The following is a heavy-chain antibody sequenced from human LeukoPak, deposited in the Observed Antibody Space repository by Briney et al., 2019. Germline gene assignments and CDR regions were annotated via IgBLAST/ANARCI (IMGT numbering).Heavy chain of an antibody. D-gene: IGHD3-16*01. J-gene: IGHJ3*02. Sequence: SETLSLTCTVSGGPISSYYWSWIRQPPGKGLEWIGYIYTSGSTNYNPSLKSRVTISVDTSKNQFSLKLSSVTAADTAVYYCARHSPLGGGAFGIWGQGTMVTVSS. CDR1: GGPISSYY. CDR2: IYTSGST. CDR3: ARHSPLGGGAFGI. V-gene: IGHV4-4*09.